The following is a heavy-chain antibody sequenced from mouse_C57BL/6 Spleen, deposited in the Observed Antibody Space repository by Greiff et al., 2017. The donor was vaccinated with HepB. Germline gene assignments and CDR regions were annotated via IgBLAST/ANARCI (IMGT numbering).Heavy chain of an antibody. CDR2: IYPGDGDT. CDR1: GYAFSSYW. V-gene: IGHV1-80*01. Sequence: QVQLKESGAELVKPGASVKISCKASGYAFSSYWMNWVKQRPGKGLEWIGQIYPGDGDTNYNGKFKGKATLTADKSSSTAYMQLSSLTSEDSAVYFCARREDYDGFAYWGQGTLVTVSA. J-gene: IGHJ3*01. D-gene: IGHD2-4*01. CDR3: ARREDYDGFAY.